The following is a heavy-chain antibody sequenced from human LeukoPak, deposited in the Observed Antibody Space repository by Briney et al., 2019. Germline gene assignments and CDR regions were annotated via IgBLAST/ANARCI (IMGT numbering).Heavy chain of an antibody. Sequence: PGGSLRLSCAASGFTFSHYSMNMNWVRQAPGKGLEWVSSISSSSNYIYYADSVKGRFTISRDNAKNSLYLQMNSLRVEDTAVYYCAKGPRIQLWSGYYYYMGVWGKGTTVTVSS. J-gene: IGHJ6*03. CDR2: ISSSSNYI. CDR3: AKGPRIQLWSGYYYYMGV. CDR1: GFTFSHYS. D-gene: IGHD5-18*01. V-gene: IGHV3-21*01.